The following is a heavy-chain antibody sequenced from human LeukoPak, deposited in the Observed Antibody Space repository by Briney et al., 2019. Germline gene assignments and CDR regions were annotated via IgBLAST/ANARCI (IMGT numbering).Heavy chain of an antibody. CDR2: IIPILGIA. CDR3: ARGYSYGSFDY. V-gene: IGHV1-69*04. J-gene: IGHJ4*02. Sequence: GASVKVSCKASGGTLSSYAISWVRQAPGQGLEWMGRIIPILGIANYAQKFQGRVTITADKSTSTAYMELSSLRSEDTAVYYCARGYSYGSFDYWGQGTLVTVSS. CDR1: GGTLSSYA. D-gene: IGHD5-18*01.